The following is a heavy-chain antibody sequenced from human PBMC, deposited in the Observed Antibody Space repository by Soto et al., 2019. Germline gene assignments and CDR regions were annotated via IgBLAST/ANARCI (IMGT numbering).Heavy chain of an antibody. V-gene: IGHV1-46*03. D-gene: IGHD3-3*01. CDR1: GYTFTSYY. CDR3: ARAIWSGYLWGYY. CDR2: INPSGGST. Sequence: QVQLVQSGAEVKKPGASVKVSCKAAGYTFTSYYMHWVRQAPGQGLEWMGIINPSGGSTSYAQKFQGGFTMARYTATSTVYMELSSLRSEDTGVYYCARAIWSGYLWGYYWGQGTLVTVSS. J-gene: IGHJ4*02.